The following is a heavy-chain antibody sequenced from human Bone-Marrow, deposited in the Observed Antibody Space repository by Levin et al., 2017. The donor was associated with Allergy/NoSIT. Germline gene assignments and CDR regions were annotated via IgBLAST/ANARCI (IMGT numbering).Heavy chain of an antibody. J-gene: IGHJ3*02. CDR1: GFTFHSYS. V-gene: IGHV3-21*01. CDR2: ISSSTTYI. D-gene: IGHD3-16*01. Sequence: RGESLKISCAASGFTFHSYSMNWVRQAPGKGLEWVASISSSTTYIHYADSVKGRFTVSRVNARNSLSLQMNSLRADDTAMYYCAREFVTPDWGAFDIWGQGTMVTVSS. CDR3: AREFVTPDWGAFDI.